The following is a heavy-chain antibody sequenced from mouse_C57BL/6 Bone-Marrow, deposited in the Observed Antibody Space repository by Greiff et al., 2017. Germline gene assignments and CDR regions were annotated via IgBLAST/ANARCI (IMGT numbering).Heavy chain of an antibody. CDR2: ISDGGSYT. Sequence: EVQGVESGGGLVKPGGSLKLSCAASGFTFSSYAMSWVRQTPEKRLEWVATISDGGSYTYSPDNVKGRFTISRDNAKNNLYLQMSHLKSEDTAMYCCARERNYYGSRGFAYWGQGTLVTVSA. D-gene: IGHD1-1*01. J-gene: IGHJ3*01. V-gene: IGHV5-4*01. CDR3: ARERNYYGSRGFAY. CDR1: GFTFSSYA.